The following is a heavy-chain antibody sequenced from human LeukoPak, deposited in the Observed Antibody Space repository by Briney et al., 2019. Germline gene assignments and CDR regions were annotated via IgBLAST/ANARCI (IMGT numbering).Heavy chain of an antibody. D-gene: IGHD3/OR15-3a*01. CDR2: IYYSGST. J-gene: IGHJ6*02. CDR1: GGSISSDDYY. Sequence: PSETLSLTCTVSGGSISSDDYYWSWIRQPPGKGLEWIGYIYYSGSTYYNPSLKSRITISLDTSKNQFALELSSVTAADPAVYYCARSGTGDYYFYGMNVWGQGTTVTVSS. CDR3: ARSGTGDYYFYGMNV. V-gene: IGHV4-30-4*01.